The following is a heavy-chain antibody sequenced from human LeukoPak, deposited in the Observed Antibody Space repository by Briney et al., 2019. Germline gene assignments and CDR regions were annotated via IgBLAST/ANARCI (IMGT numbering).Heavy chain of an antibody. J-gene: IGHJ5*02. CDR1: GFTFSNYA. D-gene: IGHD4-17*01. V-gene: IGHV3-53*01. CDR2: IHTSGDT. CDR3: IVFGDSNH. Sequence: GGSLRLSCAASGFTFSNYAILWVRQAPGKGLEWVSAIHTSGDTCYADSVKGRFTISRDTSKNTLYLQINSLRVEDTAVYYCIVFGDSNHWGQGTLVTVSS.